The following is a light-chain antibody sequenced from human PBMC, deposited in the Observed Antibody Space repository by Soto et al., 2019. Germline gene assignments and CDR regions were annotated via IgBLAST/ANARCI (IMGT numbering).Light chain of an antibody. CDR3: QRFNRWPLA. J-gene: IGKJ4*01. Sequence: VLTQSPAALSVSPGERATLSCWASQSVGSTLNWYQQKPGQAPRLLIYDTYIRATGIPARFSGSGSGAEFTLTIASLQSEDFGVYYCQRFNRWPLAFGGGTKVDIK. CDR2: DTY. CDR1: QSVGST. V-gene: IGKV3-15*01.